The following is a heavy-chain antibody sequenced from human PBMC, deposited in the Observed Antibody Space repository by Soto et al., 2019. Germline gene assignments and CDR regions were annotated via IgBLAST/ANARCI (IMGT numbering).Heavy chain of an antibody. Sequence: PGGSLRLSCAASGFTFDDYTRHWVRKAPGKGLEWVSLIFWDGSNTHYADSVKGRFTISRDNRKNSLYLQMDRLRTEDTALYYCAKDMAYGGNSGPFDYWGQGTLVTVSS. D-gene: IGHD4-17*01. V-gene: IGHV3-43*01. CDR1: GFTFDDYT. CDR2: IFWDGSNT. J-gene: IGHJ4*02. CDR3: AKDMAYGGNSGPFDY.